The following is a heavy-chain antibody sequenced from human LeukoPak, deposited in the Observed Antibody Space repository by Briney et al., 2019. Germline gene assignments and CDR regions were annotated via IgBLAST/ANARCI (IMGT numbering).Heavy chain of an antibody. Sequence: GGSLRLSCAASGFTFTNAWMSWVRQAPGKGLEWVGRIKSKTDGGTTDYAAPVKGRFTISRDNSKNTLYLRMNSLKTEDTAVYYCTTDDYYDSSGYHPGFDDWGQGTLVTVSS. D-gene: IGHD3-22*01. J-gene: IGHJ4*02. CDR1: GFTFTNAW. CDR3: TTDDYYDSSGYHPGFDD. V-gene: IGHV3-15*01. CDR2: IKSKTDGGTT.